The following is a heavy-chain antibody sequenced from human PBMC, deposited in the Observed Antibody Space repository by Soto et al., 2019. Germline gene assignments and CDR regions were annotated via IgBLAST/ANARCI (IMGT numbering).Heavy chain of an antibody. V-gene: IGHV3-72*01. CDR1: GFSVSGQY. CDR2: TRNKVYSYTT. Sequence: EVQLVESGGGLVQPGGSLRLSCAASGFSVSGQYIDWVRQAPGKGLEWIGRTRNKVYSYTTEYAASVKGRFTISRDDSQNSLFLQMDSLKTEDTAVYFCASSWGDHRYFDYGGQGTLVTVSS. J-gene: IGHJ4*02. CDR3: ASSWGDHRYFDY. D-gene: IGHD2-21*02.